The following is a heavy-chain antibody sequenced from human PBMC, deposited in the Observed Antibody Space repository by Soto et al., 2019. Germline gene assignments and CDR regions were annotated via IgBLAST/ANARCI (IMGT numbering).Heavy chain of an antibody. CDR1: GYTFTSYD. CDR3: ARGGGPIRVLEWLLPMEDW. Sequence: QVQLVQSGAEVKKPGASVKVSCKASGYTFTSYDINWVRQATGQGLEWMGWMNPNSGNTGYAQKFQGRVTMTRNTSISTAYMELSSLRSEDTAVYYCARGGGPIRVLEWLLPMEDWWGQGTLVTVSS. D-gene: IGHD3-3*01. V-gene: IGHV1-8*01. CDR2: MNPNSGNT. J-gene: IGHJ4*02.